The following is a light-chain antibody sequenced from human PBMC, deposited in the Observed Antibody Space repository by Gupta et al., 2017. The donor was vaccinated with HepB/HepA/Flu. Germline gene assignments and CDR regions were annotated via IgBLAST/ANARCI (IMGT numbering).Light chain of an antibody. Sequence: DVVSTQSPLSLPVTLGQPASISCRSSQSLVFSDGNTFLHWFQQRPGQSPRRLLYQVSKRDSGVPDRFSGSGSGTDFTLRISRVEAEDVAIYYFVQGTHWQTFGGGTKVEIK. CDR1: QSLVFSDGNTF. CDR3: VQGTHWQT. V-gene: IGKV2-30*01. J-gene: IGKJ4*01. CDR2: QVS.